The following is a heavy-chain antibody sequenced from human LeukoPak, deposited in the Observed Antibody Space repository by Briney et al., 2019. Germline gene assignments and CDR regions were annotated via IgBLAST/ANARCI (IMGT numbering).Heavy chain of an antibody. CDR3: ARFAEINWFDS. CDR1: GFMFNNYE. V-gene: IGHV3-48*03. J-gene: IGHJ5*01. CDR2: IGSRFTTI. Sequence: GGSLRLSCAASGFMFNNYEMNWVRQAPGKGLEWISYIGSRFTTIYYADSVKGRFTISRDNAKNSVYLQMNSLRAEDTAVYYRARFAEINWFDSWGQGTLVTVSS.